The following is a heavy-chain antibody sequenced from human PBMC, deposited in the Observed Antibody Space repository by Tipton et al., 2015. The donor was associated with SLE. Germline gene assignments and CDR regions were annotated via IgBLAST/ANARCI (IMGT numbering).Heavy chain of an antibody. Sequence: QLVQSGPEVKKPGASVKVSCKASGYTFTGYYMHWVRQAPGQGLEWMGWINPNSGGTNYAQKFQGRVTITADESTSTAYMELSSLRSEDTAVYYCAKGSHLLWYFDLWGRGTLVTVSS. CDR2: INPNSGGT. CDR3: AKGSHLLWYFDL. CDR1: GYTFTGYY. J-gene: IGHJ2*01. D-gene: IGHD6-6*01. V-gene: IGHV1-2*02.